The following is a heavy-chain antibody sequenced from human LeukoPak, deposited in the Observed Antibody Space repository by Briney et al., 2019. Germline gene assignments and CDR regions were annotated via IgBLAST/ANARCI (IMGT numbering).Heavy chain of an antibody. Sequence: WGSLRLSCAASGFTFSSYAMSWVRQPPGKGLEWVSAISGSGGSTYYADSVKGRFTISRDNSKNTLYLQMNSLRAEGTAVYYCAKDGGYGGNSGFDYWGQGTLVTVSS. D-gene: IGHD4-23*01. CDR1: GFTFSSYA. J-gene: IGHJ4*02. CDR3: AKDGGYGGNSGFDY. V-gene: IGHV3-23*01. CDR2: ISGSGGST.